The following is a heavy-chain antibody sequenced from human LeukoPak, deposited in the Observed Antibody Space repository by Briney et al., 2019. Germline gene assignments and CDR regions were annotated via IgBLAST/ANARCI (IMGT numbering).Heavy chain of an antibody. CDR3: VRDNMAGLDV. Sequence: SETLSLTCTVSGGSNSIYYWTWIRQPPGKGLEWIGYFHYPGSTKYIPSLKSRVTISADTSKNQFSLNLTSVTAADTAVYYCVRDNMAGLDVWGQGTMVTVSA. CDR1: GGSNSIYY. D-gene: IGHD6-19*01. CDR2: FHYPGST. J-gene: IGHJ3*01. V-gene: IGHV4-59*01.